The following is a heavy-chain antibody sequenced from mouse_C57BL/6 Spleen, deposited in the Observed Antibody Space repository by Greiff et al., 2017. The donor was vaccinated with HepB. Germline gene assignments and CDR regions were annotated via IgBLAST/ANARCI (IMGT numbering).Heavy chain of an antibody. CDR3: ARPLLSWFAY. V-gene: IGHV5-17*01. J-gene: IGHJ3*01. CDR2: ISSGSSTI. D-gene: IGHD2-12*01. CDR1: GFTFSDYG. Sequence: EVQLKESGGGLVKPGGSLKLSCAASGFTFSDYGMHWVRQAPEKGLEWVAYISSGSSTIYYADTVKGRFTISRDNAKNTLFLQMTSLRSEDTAMYYCARPLLSWFAYWGQGTLVTVSA.